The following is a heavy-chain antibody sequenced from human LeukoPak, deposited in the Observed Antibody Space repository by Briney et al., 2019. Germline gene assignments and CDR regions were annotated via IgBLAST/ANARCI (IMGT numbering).Heavy chain of an antibody. CDR1: GFTFSSYG. D-gene: IGHD1-26*01. Sequence: AGGSLRLSCAASGFTFSSYGMHWVRQAPGKGLEWVAFKRYDGSNKYYADSVKGRFTISRDNSKNTLYLQMNSLRAEDTAAYYCARGGLASYYYYMDVWGKGITVTVSS. CDR2: KRYDGSNK. J-gene: IGHJ6*03. V-gene: IGHV3-30*02. CDR3: ARGGLASYYYYMDV.